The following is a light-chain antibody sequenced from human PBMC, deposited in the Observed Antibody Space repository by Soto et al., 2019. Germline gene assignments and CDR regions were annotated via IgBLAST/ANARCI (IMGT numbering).Light chain of an antibody. CDR3: KSFTAFFTYV. CDR2: DVS. Sequence: QSALTQPASVSGSPGQSITISCTGTSSDVGGYNHVSWYQQHPGKAPKLMIYDVSSRPSGVSNRFSGSKSGNTASLTISGLQADYEADYYCKSFTAFFTYVFGTGTKVTVL. J-gene: IGLJ1*01. V-gene: IGLV2-14*01. CDR1: SSDVGGYNH.